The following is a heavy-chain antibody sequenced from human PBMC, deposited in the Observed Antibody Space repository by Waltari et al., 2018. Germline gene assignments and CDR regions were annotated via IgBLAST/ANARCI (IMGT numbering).Heavy chain of an antibody. D-gene: IGHD4-4*01. CDR3: ASSARYSNYYYYGMDV. CDR2: IIPICGTA. J-gene: IGHJ6*02. V-gene: IGHV1-69*08. Sequence: QVQLVQSGAEVKKPGSSVKVSCKASGGTFSSYAISWVRQAPGQGLEWMGRIIPICGTANYAHKCQGRVTITADKSTSTAYMELSSLRSEDTAVYYCASSARYSNYYYYGMDVWGQGTTVTVSS. CDR1: GGTFSSYA.